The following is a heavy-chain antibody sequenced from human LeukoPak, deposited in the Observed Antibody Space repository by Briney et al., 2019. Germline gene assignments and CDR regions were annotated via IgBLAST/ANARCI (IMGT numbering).Heavy chain of an antibody. CDR1: GDSVSSNSAA. J-gene: IGHJ4*02. D-gene: IGHD6-13*01. CDR3: ARGERVYSSSWYPPSCYFDY. Sequence: SQTLSLTCTISGDSVSSNSAAWNWIRQSPSRGLEWLGRTYYRSKWYNDYAVSVKSRITINPDTSKNQFSLQLNSVTPEDTAVYYCARGERVYSSSWYPPSCYFDYWGQGTLVTVSS. CDR2: TYYRSKWYN. V-gene: IGHV6-1*01.